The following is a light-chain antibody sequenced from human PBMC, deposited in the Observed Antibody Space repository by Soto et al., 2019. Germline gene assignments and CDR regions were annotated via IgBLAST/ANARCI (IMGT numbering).Light chain of an antibody. CDR1: QSISSY. V-gene: IGKV1-39*01. CDR3: QQSYSNTLN. Sequence: IQMPRSPSCHSASVGDSVTITCRASQSISSYLNWYQQKPGKAPKLLIYAASSLQSGVPSRFSGSGSGTDFTLTISRLQPEDVATYYCQQSYSNTLNFGGGTKVDIK. J-gene: IGKJ4*01. CDR2: AAS.